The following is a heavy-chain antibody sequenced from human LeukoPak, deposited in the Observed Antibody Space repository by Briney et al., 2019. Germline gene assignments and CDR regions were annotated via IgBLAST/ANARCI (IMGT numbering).Heavy chain of an antibody. J-gene: IGHJ4*02. CDR1: GYTFTSYG. CDR3: ARDLTHRRNYDNSGYQIVPAF. V-gene: IGHV1-18*01. D-gene: IGHD3-22*01. Sequence: GASVKVSCKASGYTFTSYGISWVRQAPGQGLEWMGWISAYNGKTNYAQKFQGRVTMTTDTSTSTAYMELRSLRSDDTAVYYCARDLTHRRNYDNSGYQIVPAFWGQGTLVTVSS. CDR2: ISAYNGKT.